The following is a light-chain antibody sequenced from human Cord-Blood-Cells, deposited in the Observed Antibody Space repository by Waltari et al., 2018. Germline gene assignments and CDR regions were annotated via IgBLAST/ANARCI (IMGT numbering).Light chain of an antibody. Sequence: QTVVTQEPSLTVSPVGTVTLTCASSTGAVTSGYYPNWFQQKPGQAPGALIYSTSNKHSGTPARFSGSLLGGKSALTLSGVQPEDEAEYYCLLYYGGAQLVFGGGTKLTVL. CDR3: LLYYGGAQLV. CDR2: STS. CDR1: TGAVTSGYY. J-gene: IGLJ2*01. V-gene: IGLV7-43*01.